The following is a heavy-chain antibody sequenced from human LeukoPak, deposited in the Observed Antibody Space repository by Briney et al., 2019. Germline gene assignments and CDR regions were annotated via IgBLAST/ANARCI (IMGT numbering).Heavy chain of an antibody. J-gene: IGHJ5*02. V-gene: IGHV5-51*01. CDR2: IYPGDSDT. D-gene: IGHD2-8*02. CDR3: ARRPRYWGHNWFDP. Sequence: GASLQISCQGSGYSFTSYWIGWVRQLPGKGLEWMGIIYPGDSDTRYSPSFQGQVTISADKSISTAYLQWSSLKASDTAMYYCARRPRYWGHNWFDPWGQGTLVTVSS. CDR1: GYSFTSYW.